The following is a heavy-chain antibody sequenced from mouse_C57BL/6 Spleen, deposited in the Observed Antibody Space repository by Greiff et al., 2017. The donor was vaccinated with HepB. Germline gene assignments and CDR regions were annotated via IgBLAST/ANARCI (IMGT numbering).Heavy chain of an antibody. D-gene: IGHD4-1*01. CDR3: ARRGLGNAMDY. CDR1: GYSITSGYY. V-gene: IGHV3-6*01. J-gene: IGHJ4*01. CDR2: ISYDGSN. Sequence: EVQLKESGPGLVKPSQSLSLTCSVTGYSITSGYYWNWIRQFPGNKLEWMGYISYDGSNNYNPSLKNRISITRDTSKNQFFLKLNSVTTEDTATYYCARRGLGNAMDYWGQGTSVTVSS.